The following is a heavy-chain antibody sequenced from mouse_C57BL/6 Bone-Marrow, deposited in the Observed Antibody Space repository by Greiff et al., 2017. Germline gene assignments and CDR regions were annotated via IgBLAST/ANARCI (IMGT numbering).Heavy chain of an antibody. CDR1: GFNIKDDY. Sequence: VQLQQSGAELVRPGASVKLSCTASGFNIKDDYMHWVKQRPEQGLEWIGWIDPENGDTEYASKFQGKATITADTSSNTAHLQLSSLTSEDTAVYYCTSIYYYGSSHFDYWGQGTTLTVSS. J-gene: IGHJ2*01. CDR3: TSIYYYGSSHFDY. CDR2: IDPENGDT. V-gene: IGHV14-4*01. D-gene: IGHD1-1*01.